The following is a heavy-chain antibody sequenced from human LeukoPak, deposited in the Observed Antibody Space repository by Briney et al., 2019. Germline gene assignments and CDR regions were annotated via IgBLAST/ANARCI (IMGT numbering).Heavy chain of an antibody. V-gene: IGHV4-61*05. CDR2: IYYTGST. Sequence: PSETLSLTCTVSGVSISSSNSYWGWIRQPPGKGLEWIGYIYYTGSTNYNPSLKSRVTLSVDTSKNQFSLNLSSVTAADTAVYYCARVDSINWYDSRGYFDYWGQGTLVTVSS. CDR3: ARVDSINWYDSRGYFDY. J-gene: IGHJ4*02. CDR1: GVSISSSNSY. D-gene: IGHD6-13*01.